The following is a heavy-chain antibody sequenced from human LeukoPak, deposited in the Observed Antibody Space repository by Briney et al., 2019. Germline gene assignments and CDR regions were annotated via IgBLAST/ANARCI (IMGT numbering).Heavy chain of an antibody. CDR1: GFTFSSYA. Sequence: GGSLRLSCAASGFTFSSYAMSWVRQAPGKGLEWVSAISGSGGSTYYADSVKGRFTISRDNSKNTLYLQMNSLRAEDTAVYYCATDSNYDFWSGYYSYYYYGMDVWGQGTTVTVSS. J-gene: IGHJ6*02. CDR2: ISGSGGST. CDR3: ATDSNYDFWSGYYSYYYYGMDV. V-gene: IGHV3-23*01. D-gene: IGHD3-3*01.